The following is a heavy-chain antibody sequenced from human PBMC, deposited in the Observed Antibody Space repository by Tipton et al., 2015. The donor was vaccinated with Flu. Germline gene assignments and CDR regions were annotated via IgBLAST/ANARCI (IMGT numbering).Heavy chain of an antibody. CDR1: GYSISRGYY. D-gene: IGHD2/OR15-2a*01. V-gene: IGHV4-38-2*01. J-gene: IGHJ4*02. CDR3: ALAEIGDFDY. CDR2: IYHNGDI. Sequence: PGLVKPSETLSLTCAVSGYSISRGYYWGWIRQPPGKGLEWIGSIYHNGDIHFNPSLKSRVSISVDTSNNRFSLNLTSVTAADTAVYYCALAEIGDFDYWGQGTLVTVSS.